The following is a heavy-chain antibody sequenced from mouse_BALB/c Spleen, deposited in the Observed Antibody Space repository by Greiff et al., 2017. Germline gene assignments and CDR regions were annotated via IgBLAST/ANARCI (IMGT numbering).Heavy chain of an antibody. Sequence: EVKVVESGGGLVKPGGSLKLSCAASGFTFSSYTMSWVRQTPEKRLEWVATISSGGSYTYYPDSVKGRFTISRDNAKNTLYLQMSSLKSEDTAMYYCTRVLGQIDYAMDYWGQGTSVTVSS. CDR3: TRVLGQIDYAMDY. D-gene: IGHD4-1*01. CDR2: ISSGGSYT. CDR1: GFTFSSYT. V-gene: IGHV5-6-4*01. J-gene: IGHJ4*01.